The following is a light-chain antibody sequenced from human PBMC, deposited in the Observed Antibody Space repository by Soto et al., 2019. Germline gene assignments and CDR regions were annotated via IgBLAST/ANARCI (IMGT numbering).Light chain of an antibody. Sequence: DIQMTQSPSSVSASVGDRVTITCRASQGISSLLAWYQQKPGKAPNLLIHTASSLQSGVPSRFSGSGSGTYFTLTISSLHPEDFAAYYWQQANSFPLAFGGGTKVEIK. CDR1: QGISSL. J-gene: IGKJ4*01. CDR3: QQANSFPLA. CDR2: TAS. V-gene: IGKV1-12*01.